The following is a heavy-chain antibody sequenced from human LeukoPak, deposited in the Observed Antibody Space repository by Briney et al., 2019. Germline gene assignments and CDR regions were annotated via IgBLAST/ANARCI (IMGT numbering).Heavy chain of an antibody. J-gene: IGHJ4*02. V-gene: IGHV3-11*04. Sequence: NSGGSLRLSCAASGFTFSDYYMSWIRQAPGKGLEWVSYISSSGSTIYYADSVKGRFTISRDNAKNSLYLQMNSLRAEDTAVYYCARVWFGDITYFDYWGQGTLVTVSS. CDR1: GFTFSDYY. CDR3: ARVWFGDITYFDY. D-gene: IGHD3-10*01. CDR2: ISSSGSTI.